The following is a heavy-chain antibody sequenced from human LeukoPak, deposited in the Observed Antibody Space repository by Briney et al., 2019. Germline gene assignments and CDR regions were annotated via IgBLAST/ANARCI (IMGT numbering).Heavy chain of an antibody. D-gene: IGHD5-12*01. J-gene: IGHJ4*02. V-gene: IGHV1-69*13. CDR1: GGTFSSYA. CDR2: IIPVFGTA. CDR3: ARGRRYSGYDWVAGYYFDY. Sequence: SVKVSCKASGGTFSSYAVSWVRQAPGQGLEWLGGIIPVFGTANYAQKFQGRVTITADESTSTAYMELSSLRSEDTAVYYCARGRRYSGYDWVAGYYFDYWGQGTLVTVSS.